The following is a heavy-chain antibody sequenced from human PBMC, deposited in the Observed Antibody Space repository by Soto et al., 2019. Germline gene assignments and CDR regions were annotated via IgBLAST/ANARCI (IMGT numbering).Heavy chain of an antibody. CDR1: GFSFSNYA. CDR3: AKNRERDAWYEEY. V-gene: IGHV3-23*01. Sequence: PGGSLRLSCVASGFSFSNYAMTWVRQAPGKGLEWVSVISGSDSRTYYADSVKGRFTISRDNSKNTLYLQMNSLRAEDTAVYYCAKNRERDAWYEEYWGQGTLVTVSS. CDR2: ISGSDSRT. D-gene: IGHD6-13*01. J-gene: IGHJ4*02.